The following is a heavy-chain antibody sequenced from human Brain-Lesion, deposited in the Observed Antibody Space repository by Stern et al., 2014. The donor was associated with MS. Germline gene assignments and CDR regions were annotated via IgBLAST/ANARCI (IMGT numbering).Heavy chain of an antibody. Sequence: VQLVESGPGLVKPSETLSLTCTVAGGSVSSTSYAWAWIRQPPGKGLEWIGTIYYSGNTYYSPSLKSRLTISLETSKNQFFLQLRCVTAADTAVYYCAGEEDIRYCSGGSCTGNWFDPWGQGTLVTVSS. CDR1: GGSVSSTSYA. D-gene: IGHD2-15*01. J-gene: IGHJ5*02. V-gene: IGHV4-39*01. CDR2: IYYSGNT. CDR3: AGEEDIRYCSGGSCTGNWFDP.